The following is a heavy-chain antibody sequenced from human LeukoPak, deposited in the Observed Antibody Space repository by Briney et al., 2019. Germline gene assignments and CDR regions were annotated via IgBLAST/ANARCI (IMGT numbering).Heavy chain of an antibody. CDR1: GFTFDDYA. V-gene: IGHV3-9*01. CDR2: ISWNSGSI. CDR3: AKDGGYNPKYYFDY. D-gene: IGHD5-24*01. Sequence: GGSLRLSCAASGFTFDDYAMHWVRQAPGKGLEWVSGISWNSGSIGYADSVKGRFTISRDNAKNSLYLRMNSLRAEDTALYYCAKDGGYNPKYYFDYWGQGTLVTVSS. J-gene: IGHJ4*02.